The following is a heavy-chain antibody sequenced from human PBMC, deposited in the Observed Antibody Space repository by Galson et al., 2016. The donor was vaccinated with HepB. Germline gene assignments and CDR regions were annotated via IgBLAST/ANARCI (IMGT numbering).Heavy chain of an antibody. Sequence: SLRLSCAASGFTFSSYGMHWVRQAPGKGLEWVAFISYDGSNKKYADSVKGRFTISRDNSKKTLYLQMNSLRAEDTAVYYCAKDGRIYCSSASCPDHFHYWVQGPRSPSPQ. V-gene: IGHV3-30*18. CDR1: GFTFSSYG. CDR3: AKDGRIYCSSASCPDHFHY. J-gene: IGHJ4*02. D-gene: IGHD2-2*01. CDR2: ISYDGSNK.